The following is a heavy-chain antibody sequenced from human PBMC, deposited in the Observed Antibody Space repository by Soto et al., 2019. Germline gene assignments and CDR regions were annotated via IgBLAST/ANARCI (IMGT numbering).Heavy chain of an antibody. CDR3: ASRLFTFGGVIVTSVLDAFDI. J-gene: IGHJ3*02. Sequence: SETLSLTCTVSCGSISSSSYYWGWIRQPPGKGLEWIGSIYYSGSTYYNPSLKSRVTISVDTSKNQFSLKLSSVTAADTAVYYCASRLFTFGGVIVTSVLDAFDIWGQGTMVTVSS. CDR1: CGSISSSSYY. D-gene: IGHD3-16*02. CDR2: IYYSGST. V-gene: IGHV4-39*01.